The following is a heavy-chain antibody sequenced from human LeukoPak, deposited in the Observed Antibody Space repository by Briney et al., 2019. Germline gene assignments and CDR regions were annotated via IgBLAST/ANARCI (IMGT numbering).Heavy chain of an antibody. J-gene: IGHJ5*02. Sequence: SETLSLTCTVSGGSISSGSYYWSWIRQPAGKGLEWIGRIYTSGSTNYNPSLKSRVTISVDTSKNQSSLKLSSVTAADTAVYYCARGVPAAILDWFDPWGQGTLVTVSS. V-gene: IGHV4-61*02. D-gene: IGHD2-2*02. CDR3: ARGVPAAILDWFDP. CDR2: IYTSGST. CDR1: GGSISSGSYY.